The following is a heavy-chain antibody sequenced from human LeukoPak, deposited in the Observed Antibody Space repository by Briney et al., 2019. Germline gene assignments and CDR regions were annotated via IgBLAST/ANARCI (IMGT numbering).Heavy chain of an antibody. CDR2: IYSGGIT. V-gene: IGHV3-66*01. Sequence: GGSLRLSCAASGFTVSSNHMSWVRQAPGKGLEWVSVIYSGGITYYADSVKGRFTISRDNSKDTLYLQMNSLRAEDTVVYYCARDRPQTSGYTFDYWGQGTLVTVSS. CDR1: GFTVSSNH. D-gene: IGHD3-22*01. CDR3: ARDRPQTSGYTFDY. J-gene: IGHJ4*02.